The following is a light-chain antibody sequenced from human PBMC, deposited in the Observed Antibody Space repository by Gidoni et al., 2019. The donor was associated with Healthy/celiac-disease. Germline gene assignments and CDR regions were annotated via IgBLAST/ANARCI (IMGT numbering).Light chain of an antibody. CDR1: SSDVGGYNY. Sequence: QPALTQPASVAGSPGRSITISCTGTSSDVGGYNYVSWYQQHPGKAPKLMIYEVSNRPSGVPDRFSVSKSGNTASLTISGLQAEDEADYYCSSYTSSSTLVFGGGTKLTVL. CDR2: EVS. J-gene: IGLJ3*02. V-gene: IGLV2-14*01. CDR3: SSYTSSSTLV.